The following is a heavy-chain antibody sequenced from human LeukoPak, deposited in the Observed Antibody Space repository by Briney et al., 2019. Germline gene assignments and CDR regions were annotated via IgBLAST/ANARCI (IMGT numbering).Heavy chain of an antibody. D-gene: IGHD4-17*01. CDR2: ISGSGGSP. J-gene: IGHJ4*02. CDR3: AKVLDYGDYGGFDF. Sequence: GGSLRLSCAASGFTFSSSAMSWVRQAPGKGLEWVSSISGSGGSPYYADSVKGRFTISRDNSKNTLFLQMNRLRGDDTAVYYCAKVLDYGDYGGFDFWGQGNLVTVSS. V-gene: IGHV3-23*01. CDR1: GFTFSSSA.